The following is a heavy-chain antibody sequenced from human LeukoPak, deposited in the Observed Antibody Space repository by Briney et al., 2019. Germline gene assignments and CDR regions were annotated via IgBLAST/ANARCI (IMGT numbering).Heavy chain of an antibody. CDR1: GFTFSIYD. Sequence: GGSLRLSCAASGFTFSIYDLSWVRQAPGKGLECVSAITRGVGSTYYADSVKGRFTISRDNSKNTLDLQMSSLRTEDTAVYHCAQEVKDTYCSGVQNCLFDSWGHGTLVTVSS. D-gene: IGHD2-15*01. CDR3: AQEVKDTYCSGVQNCLFDS. J-gene: IGHJ4*01. CDR2: ITRGVGST. V-gene: IGHV3-23*01.